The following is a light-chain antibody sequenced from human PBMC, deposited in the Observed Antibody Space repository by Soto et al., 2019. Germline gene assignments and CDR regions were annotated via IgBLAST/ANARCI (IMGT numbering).Light chain of an antibody. CDR2: RAS. CDR3: QQYGTSEII. Sequence: EIVLTQSPGTLSLSPGERATLSCRASQSVSSSYLAWYQQKPGQAPKVLIYRASSRATGIPDRFSGSGSGTDFTLTISRLEPEDFAVFYCQQYGTSEIIFGQGTRLEIK. CDR1: QSVSSSY. V-gene: IGKV3-20*01. J-gene: IGKJ5*01.